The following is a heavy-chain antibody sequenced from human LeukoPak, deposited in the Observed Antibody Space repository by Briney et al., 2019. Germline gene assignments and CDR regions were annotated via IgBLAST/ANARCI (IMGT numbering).Heavy chain of an antibody. J-gene: IGHJ4*02. D-gene: IGHD2-2*01. CDR2: ISYDGSNK. CDR1: GFTYSSYG. CDR3: AKEVGYCSSTSCYAPLY. V-gene: IGHV3-30*18. Sequence: PGRSLRLSCAASGFTYSSYGMHRVRQAPGKGLECVAVISYDGSNKYYEDSVKGRFTISRDNSKNTLYLQMNSLRAEDTAVYYCAKEVGYCSSTSCYAPLYWGQGTLVTVSS.